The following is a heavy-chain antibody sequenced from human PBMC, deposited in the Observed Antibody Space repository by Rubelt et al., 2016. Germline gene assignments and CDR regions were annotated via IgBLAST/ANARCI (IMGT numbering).Heavy chain of an antibody. V-gene: IGHV4-31*04. CDR2: VYYSGST. J-gene: IGHJ6*02. Sequence: QVRLQESGPGLVRPSQTLSLTCTVSGGSISSGGYYWSWIRPHPGKGLEWIGRVYYSGSTNYTPSLKSRVTLSIDTSKNQFSLKMTSVTAADTAVYYCACRIGYYGVDVWGQGTTVTVSS. D-gene: IGHD2-15*01. CDR1: GGSISSGGYY. CDR3: ACRIGYYGVDV.